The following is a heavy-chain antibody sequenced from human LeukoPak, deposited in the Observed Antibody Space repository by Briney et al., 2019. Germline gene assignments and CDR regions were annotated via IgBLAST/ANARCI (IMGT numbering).Heavy chain of an antibody. CDR1: GGSFSGYY. CDR3: SVFAVSGDLDY. J-gene: IGHJ4*02. Sequence: SETLSLTCAVYGGSFSGYYWSWIRQPAAKGLGWIGEINHSGSTNYNPSLKSRVTISVDTSKNQFSLKLSSVTAADTAVYYCSVFAVSGDLDYWGQGTLVTVSS. D-gene: IGHD4-17*01. V-gene: IGHV4-34*01. CDR2: INHSGST.